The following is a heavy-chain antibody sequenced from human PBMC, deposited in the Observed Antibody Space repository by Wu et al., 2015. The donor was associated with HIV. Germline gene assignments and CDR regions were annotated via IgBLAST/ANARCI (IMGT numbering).Heavy chain of an antibody. Sequence: QVQLVQSGAEVKNPGASVKVSCKTSGYIFTGYYIHWVRQAPGQGLEWMGWINPNSGGTNYAQKFQGRVTMTRDTSISTAYMELSRLRSDDTAVYYCARDPYSSSSLDYWGQGTLVTVSS. CDR1: GYIFTGYY. D-gene: IGHD6-6*01. CDR3: ARDPYSSSSLDY. CDR2: INPNSGGT. J-gene: IGHJ4*02. V-gene: IGHV1-2*02.